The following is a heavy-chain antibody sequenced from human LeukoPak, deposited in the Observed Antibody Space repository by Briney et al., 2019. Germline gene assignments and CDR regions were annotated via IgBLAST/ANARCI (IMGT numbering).Heavy chain of an antibody. CDR3: AKDRETAIHFGY. CDR1: GFTFSSYG. CDR2: IRYDGSNK. Sequence: GGSLRLSCAASGFTFSSYGMHWVRQAPGKGPEWVAFIRYDGSNKYYADSVKGRFTISRDNSKNTLYLQMNSLRAEDTAVYYCAKDRETAIHFGYWGQGTLVTVSS. J-gene: IGHJ4*02. D-gene: IGHD2-21*02. V-gene: IGHV3-30*02.